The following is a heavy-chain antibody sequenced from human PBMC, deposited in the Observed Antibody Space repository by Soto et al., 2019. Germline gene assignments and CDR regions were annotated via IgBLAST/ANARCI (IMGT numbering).Heavy chain of an antibody. CDR2: IIPIFGTA. CDR3: ARGQTGGGWGYYFDY. D-gene: IGHD3-16*01. J-gene: IGHJ4*02. Sequence: QVQLVQSGGEVKKPGSSVEVSCKASGGTFSSYAIDWVRQAPGQGLEWMGGIIPIFGTADYAQKFQGRVTITADESTSTAYMELSSLRSEDTAVYYCARGQTGGGWGYYFDYWGQETLVTVSS. V-gene: IGHV1-69*12. CDR1: GGTFSSYA.